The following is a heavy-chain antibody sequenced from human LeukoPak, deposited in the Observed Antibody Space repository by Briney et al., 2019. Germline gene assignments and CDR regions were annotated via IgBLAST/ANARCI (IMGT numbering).Heavy chain of an antibody. CDR1: IFTFSSYA. CDR2: ISGSGGST. CDR3: AKHKEYSRNYFDY. J-gene: IGHJ4*02. Sequence: GGSLRLSCAASIFTFSSYAMSWVRQAPGKGLEWVSAISGSGGSTYYADSVKGRFTISRDNSKNTLYLQMNSPRAEDTAVYYCAKHKEYSRNYFDYWGQGTLVTVSS. V-gene: IGHV3-23*01. D-gene: IGHD2/OR15-2a*01.